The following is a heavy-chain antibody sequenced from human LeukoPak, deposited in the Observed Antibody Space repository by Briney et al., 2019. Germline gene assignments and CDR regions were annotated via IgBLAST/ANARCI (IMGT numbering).Heavy chain of an antibody. Sequence: PGGSLRLSCAASGFTVSSNHMSWVRQAPGKGLEWVSVIYSGGSTYYADSVKGRFTISRDNSKNTLYLQMNSLRAEDTAVYYCARVSDYYDSSGYYPYFDYWGQGTLVTVSS. D-gene: IGHD3-22*01. CDR1: GFTVSSNH. CDR2: IYSGGST. J-gene: IGHJ4*02. V-gene: IGHV3-53*01. CDR3: ARVSDYYDSSGYYPYFDY.